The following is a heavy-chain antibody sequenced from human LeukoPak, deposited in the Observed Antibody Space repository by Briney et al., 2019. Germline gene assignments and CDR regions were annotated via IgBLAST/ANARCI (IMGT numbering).Heavy chain of an antibody. D-gene: IGHD3-3*01. V-gene: IGHV3-23*01. Sequence: GGSLRLSCAASGFTFSSYAMSWVRQAPGKGLEWVSAISGSGGSTYYADSVKGRFTISRDNSKNTLYLQMNSLRAEDTAVYYCAKSLHNFWSGHPTPGGDVWAKGPRSPSP. CDR2: ISGSGGST. CDR3: AKSLHNFWSGHPTPGGDV. J-gene: IGHJ6*02. CDR1: GFTFSSYA.